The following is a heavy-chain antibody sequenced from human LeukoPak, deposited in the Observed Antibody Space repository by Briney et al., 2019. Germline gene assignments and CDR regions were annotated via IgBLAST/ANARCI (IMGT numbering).Heavy chain of an antibody. V-gene: IGHV3-74*01. Sequence: GGSLRLSCEASGLTFSNSWMHWVRQIPGKGRVWVSRMYGDMRDISYADSVKGRFTISRDNAKNTVYLQMNSLRGEDTAVYYCARDLGLRGSTWGQGTLVTVSS. CDR3: ARDLGLRGST. CDR2: MYGDMRDI. D-gene: IGHD5-12*01. CDR1: GLTFSNSW. J-gene: IGHJ5*02.